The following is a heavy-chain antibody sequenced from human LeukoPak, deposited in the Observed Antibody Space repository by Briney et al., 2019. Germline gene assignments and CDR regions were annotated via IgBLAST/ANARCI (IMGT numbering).Heavy chain of an antibody. Sequence: GGSLRLSCAASGFTFSIYAMAWVRQAPGKGLEWVSIFHDRGGYTYYADPVRGRFTISRDNSRNTLYLQMDSLRVEDTAKYYCTKLGGHCSTTTCWYSDSWGQGTLVTVSS. J-gene: IGHJ4*02. CDR3: TKLGGHCSTTTCWYSDS. D-gene: IGHD2-2*01. V-gene: IGHV3-23*01. CDR1: GFTFSIYA. CDR2: FHDRGGYT.